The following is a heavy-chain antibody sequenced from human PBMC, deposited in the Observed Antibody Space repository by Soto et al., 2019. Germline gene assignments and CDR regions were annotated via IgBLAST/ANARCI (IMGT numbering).Heavy chain of an antibody. J-gene: IGHJ3*02. CDR2: INPNSGGT. D-gene: IGHD6-19*01. CDR3: ARVRIAVAGDDAFDI. Sequence: ASVKVSCKASGYTFTGYYMHWVRQAPGQGLEWMGWINPNSGGTNYAQKFQGWVTMTRDTSISTAYMELSRLRSDDTAVYYCARVRIAVAGDDAFDIWGQGTMVTVSS. CDR1: GYTFTGYY. V-gene: IGHV1-2*04.